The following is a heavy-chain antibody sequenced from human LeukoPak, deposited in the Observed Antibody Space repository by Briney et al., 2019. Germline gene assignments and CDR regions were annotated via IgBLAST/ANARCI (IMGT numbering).Heavy chain of an antibody. Sequence: GASVKVSCKASGYTFGQYSISWVRQAPGKGFEWMGWVTPSHTTRVYAQEFQGRVTMTADTNTNTVSMELRSLRFDDTAVYYCAREVGRGFDYWGQGTLVTVSS. CDR2: VTPSHTTR. V-gene: IGHV1-18*01. CDR1: GYTFGQYS. CDR3: AREVGRGFDY. J-gene: IGHJ4*02. D-gene: IGHD1-26*01.